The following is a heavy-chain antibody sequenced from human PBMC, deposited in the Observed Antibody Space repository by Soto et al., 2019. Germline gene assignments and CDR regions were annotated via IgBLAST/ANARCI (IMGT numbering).Heavy chain of an antibody. CDR2: IYYSGST. CDR1: GGSISSSSYY. V-gene: IGHV4-39*01. J-gene: IGHJ4*02. D-gene: IGHD4-17*01. CDR3: ARLPSDYGDYVGGIGY. Sequence: SETLSLTCTVSGGSISSSSYYWGWIRQPPGKGLEWIGSIYYSGSTYYNPSLKSRVTISVDTSKNQFSLKLSSVTAADTAVYYCARLPSDYGDYVGGIGYWGQGTLVTVSS.